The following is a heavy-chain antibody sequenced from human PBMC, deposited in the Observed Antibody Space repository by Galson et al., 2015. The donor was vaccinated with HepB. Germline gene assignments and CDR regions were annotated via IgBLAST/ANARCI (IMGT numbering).Heavy chain of an antibody. Sequence: SLRLSCAASGFTFSSYAMHWVRQAPGKGLEWVAVVSYDGSIKDYADSVKGRITVSRDNSKNTLHLQMNSLRPEDTAVYYCARVGVTLAGFDIWGQGTMVTVSS. J-gene: IGHJ3*02. V-gene: IGHV3-30-3*01. CDR1: GFTFSSYA. D-gene: IGHD3-16*01. CDR2: VSYDGSIK. CDR3: ARVGVTLAGFDI.